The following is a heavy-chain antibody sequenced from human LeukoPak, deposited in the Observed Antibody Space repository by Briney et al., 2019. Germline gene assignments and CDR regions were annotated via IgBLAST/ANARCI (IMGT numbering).Heavy chain of an antibody. J-gene: IGHJ4*02. D-gene: IGHD3-10*01. CDR2: IWYDGSNK. Sequence: GGSLRLSCAASGFTFSSYAMHWVRQAPGKGLEWVAVIWYDGSNKYYADSVKGRFTISRDNSKNTLYLQMNSLRAEDTAVYYCARDLPNYYGSGSYYHPNPGFDYWGQGTLVTVSS. CDR3: ARDLPNYYGSGSYYHPNPGFDY. CDR1: GFTFSSYA. V-gene: IGHV3-33*08.